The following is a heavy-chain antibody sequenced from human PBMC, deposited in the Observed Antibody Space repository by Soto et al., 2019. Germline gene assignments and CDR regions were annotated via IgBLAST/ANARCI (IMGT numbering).Heavy chain of an antibody. CDR1: GFTFSSYW. V-gene: IGHV3-74*01. CDR3: ARDIAAAGRLPGRDYYYYYGMDV. D-gene: IGHD6-13*01. J-gene: IGHJ6*02. CDR2: INSDGSST. Sequence: GGSLRLSCAASGFTFSSYWMHWVRQAPGKGLVWVSRINSDGSSTSYADSVKGRFTISRDNAKNTLYLQMNSLRAEDTAVYYCARDIAAAGRLPGRDYYYYYGMDVWGQGTTVTVSS.